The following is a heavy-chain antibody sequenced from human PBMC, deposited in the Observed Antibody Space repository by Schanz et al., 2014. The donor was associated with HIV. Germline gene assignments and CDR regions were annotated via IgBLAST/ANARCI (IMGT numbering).Heavy chain of an antibody. V-gene: IGHV3-72*01. Sequence: EVQVVESGGGLVQPGGSLRPSCTTSGFIFSDHFMGWVRQAPGKGLEWVARRRVKSDSYATEYAASVTGRFTISRDDSKNSVYLQMNSLNIEDTAVYYCRGYRFYYGVDFWGQGTTVTVSS. CDR3: RGYRFYYGVDF. CDR1: GFIFSDHF. D-gene: IGHD5-18*01. J-gene: IGHJ6*02. CDR2: RRVKSDSYAT.